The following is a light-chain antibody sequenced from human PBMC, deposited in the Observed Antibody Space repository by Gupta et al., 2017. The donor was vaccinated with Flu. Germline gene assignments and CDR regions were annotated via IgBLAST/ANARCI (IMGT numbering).Light chain of an antibody. CDR3: QQDNSFWT. Sequence: DIQMTQSPSTLSASVGDRVTITCRASQSISSSLAWYQQKPGKAPKLLIYKASSLESGVPSRFSGSGDGKEFTLTSSRRQYDDCANYYCQQDNSFWTFGQGTKVEIK. V-gene: IGKV1-5*03. J-gene: IGKJ1*01. CDR1: QSISSS. CDR2: KAS.